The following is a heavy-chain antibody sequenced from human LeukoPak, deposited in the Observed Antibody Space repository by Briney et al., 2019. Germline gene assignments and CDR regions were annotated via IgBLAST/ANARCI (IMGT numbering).Heavy chain of an antibody. J-gene: IGHJ4*02. CDR2: ISSSSSYM. CDR3: ARVSYGDSGYFDY. D-gene: IGHD4-17*01. Sequence: GGSLRLSCPASGFIFSDYYMSWIRQAPGKGLEWVSYISSSSSYMNYADSVKGRFTISRDNAKNSLYLQMNSLRAEDTAVYYCARVSYGDSGYFDYWGQGTLVTVSS. CDR1: GFIFSDYY. V-gene: IGHV3-11*06.